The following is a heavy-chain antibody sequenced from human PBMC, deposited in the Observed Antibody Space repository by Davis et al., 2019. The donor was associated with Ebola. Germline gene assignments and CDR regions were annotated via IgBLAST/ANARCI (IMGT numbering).Heavy chain of an antibody. CDR3: ARDRGSSPGRNYYYYYMDV. D-gene: IGHD6-13*01. CDR2: IIPIFGTA. J-gene: IGHJ6*03. V-gene: IGHV1-69*13. Sequence: SVKVSCKASGGTFSSYAISWVRQAPGQGLEWMGGIIPIFGTANYAQKFQGRVTITADESTSTAYMELSSLRSEDTAVYYCARDRGSSPGRNYYYYYMDVWGKGTTVTVSS. CDR1: GGTFSSYA.